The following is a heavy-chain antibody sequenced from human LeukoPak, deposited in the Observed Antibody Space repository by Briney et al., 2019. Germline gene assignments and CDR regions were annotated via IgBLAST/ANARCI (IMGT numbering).Heavy chain of an antibody. CDR2: TSGSGATT. J-gene: IGHJ4*02. V-gene: IGHV3-23*01. D-gene: IGHD6-19*01. CDR3: AKRRTSGWSRAALEY. CDR1: GSTFINYA. Sequence: GGSLRLSCAASGSTFINYAMTWVRLTPGKGLEWVADTSGSGATTFYADSVKGRFTISRDNSKNTLFLQMNSLRPEDTAVYYCAKRRTSGWSRAALEYWGQGTLVIVSS.